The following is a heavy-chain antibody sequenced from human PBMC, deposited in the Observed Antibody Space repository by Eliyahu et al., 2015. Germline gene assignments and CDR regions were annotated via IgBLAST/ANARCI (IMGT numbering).Heavy chain of an antibody. J-gene: IGHJ4*02. CDR2: ISGTGNTI. V-gene: IGHV3-11*01. Sequence: QVQLVESGGGLVKPGESLRLSCAASGFTLSDYYVTWIRQAPGKGLEWVSYISGTGNTIKYADSVRGRFTISWDNAKDSVYLQMNSLRVEDTAMYYCARDPSGWQDFDYWGQGTLVTVSS. CDR3: ARDPSGWQDFDY. CDR1: GFTLSDYY. D-gene: IGHD6-19*01.